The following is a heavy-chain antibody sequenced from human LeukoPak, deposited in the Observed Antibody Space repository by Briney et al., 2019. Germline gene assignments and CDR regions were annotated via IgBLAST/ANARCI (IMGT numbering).Heavy chain of an antibody. CDR2: INHSGST. Sequence: SETLSLTCAVYGGSFSGYYWSWIRQPPGKGLEWIGEINHSGSTNYNPSLKSRVTISVDTSKNQFSLKLSSVTAADTAVYYCARYSYGHAFDYWGQGTLVTVSS. CDR1: GGSFSGYY. J-gene: IGHJ4*02. V-gene: IGHV4-34*01. D-gene: IGHD5-18*01. CDR3: ARYSYGHAFDY.